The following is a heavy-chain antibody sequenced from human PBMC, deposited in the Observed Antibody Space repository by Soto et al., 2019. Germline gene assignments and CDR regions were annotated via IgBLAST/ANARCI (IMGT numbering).Heavy chain of an antibody. CDR1: RGSINRYY. D-gene: IGHD6-25*01. CDR2: XYYSGXT. CDR3: ATLPATTIHTAY. Sequence: XXTLSLTCTVSRGSINRYYWGWIRQPPGQGLQWTGSXYYSGXTSYTPLLNCRXTISVDTSTKQLHLKLSSVTDEHTDAYYCATLPATTIHTAYWGKGTLVTVYS. J-gene: IGHJ4*02. V-gene: IGHV4-59*04.